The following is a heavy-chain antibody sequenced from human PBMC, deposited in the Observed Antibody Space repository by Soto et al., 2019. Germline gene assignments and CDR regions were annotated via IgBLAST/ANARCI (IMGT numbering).Heavy chain of an antibody. CDR1: GYTFSNYG. V-gene: IGHV1-18*01. CDR2: ISGYNGNT. Sequence: QVQLVQSGAEVKKPGASVTVSCKTSGYTFSNYGINWVRQAPGQGLEWMRWISGYNGNTNYAQTVPGRVTMTPDTSTGTVYVELTSLKSADPAIYYCSWFIMVGGWFDPTYYHGIDVWGQGTTVTVSS. J-gene: IGHJ6*02. CDR3: SWFIMVGGWFDPTYYHGIDV. D-gene: IGHD6-19*01.